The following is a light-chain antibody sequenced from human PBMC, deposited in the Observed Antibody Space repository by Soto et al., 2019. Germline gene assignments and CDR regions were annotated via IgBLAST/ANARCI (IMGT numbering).Light chain of an antibody. CDR2: AAY. V-gene: IGKV1-39*01. CDR1: QSISSY. CDR3: QQLYTLPFT. Sequence: DIQMTQSKSSLSASVGDRVTITCRASQSISSYLNWYQQKPGKAHKLLIYAAYSLQSGVQSRFSGSGSGTEFTLTISGLLPEDFAAYHCQQLYTLPFTFGQGTRL. J-gene: IGKJ5*01.